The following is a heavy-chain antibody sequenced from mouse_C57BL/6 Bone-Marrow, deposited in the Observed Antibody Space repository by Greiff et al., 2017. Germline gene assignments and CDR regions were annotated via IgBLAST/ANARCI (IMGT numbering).Heavy chain of an antibody. V-gene: IGHV1-74*01. J-gene: IGHJ1*03. D-gene: IGHD1-1*01. Sequence: VQLQQPGAELVKPGASVKVSCKASGYTFTSYWMHWVKQRPGQGLEWIGRIHPSDSDTNYNQKFKGKATLTVDKSSSAAYMQLSILTSEDSAVYYCAIMYGSSRGWYFDVWGTGTTVTVSS. CDR3: AIMYGSSRGWYFDV. CDR1: GYTFTSYW. CDR2: IHPSDSDT.